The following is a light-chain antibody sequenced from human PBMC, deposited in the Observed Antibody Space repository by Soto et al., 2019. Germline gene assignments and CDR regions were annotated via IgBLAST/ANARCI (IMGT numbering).Light chain of an antibody. CDR1: SSNIGSNT. Sequence: QSVLTQPPSASGTPGQRVTISCSGSSSNIGSNTVNWYQKLPGTAPELLIYSNNQRPSGVPDRFSGSKSGTSASLAISGLQSEDEADYYCAAWDDSLYGHVVFGGGTKLTVL. CDR3: AAWDDSLYGHVV. V-gene: IGLV1-44*01. J-gene: IGLJ2*01. CDR2: SNN.